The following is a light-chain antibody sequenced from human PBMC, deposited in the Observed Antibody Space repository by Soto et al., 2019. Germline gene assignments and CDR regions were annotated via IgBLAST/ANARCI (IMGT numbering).Light chain of an antibody. J-gene: IGKJ1*01. Sequence: EIVLTQSPGTLSLSPGERATLSCRASQSVSSNYLAWYQQKPGQAPRLLIYGASSRATGIPDRFSGSGSGTDFPLTISRLEPEDFAVYYCQQYGSSLVVTFGQGTKVEIK. CDR3: QQYGSSLVVT. CDR1: QSVSSNY. CDR2: GAS. V-gene: IGKV3-20*01.